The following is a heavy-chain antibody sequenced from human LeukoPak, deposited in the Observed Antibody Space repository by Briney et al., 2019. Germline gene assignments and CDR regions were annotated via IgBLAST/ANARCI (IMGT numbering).Heavy chain of an antibody. CDR3: ARSELYYYDSSGTLSLDY. CDR1: GYSFTSYW. Sequence: GESLKISCKGSGYSFTSYWVGWVRQMPGKGLEWMGIIYPGDSDTRYSPSFQGQVTISADKSISTAYLQWSSLKASDTAMYYCARSELYYYDSSGTLSLDYWGQGTLVTVSS. J-gene: IGHJ4*02. V-gene: IGHV5-51*01. D-gene: IGHD3-22*01. CDR2: IYPGDSDT.